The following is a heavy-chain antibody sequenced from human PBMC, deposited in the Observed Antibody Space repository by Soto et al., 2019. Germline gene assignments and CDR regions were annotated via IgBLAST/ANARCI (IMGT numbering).Heavy chain of an antibody. D-gene: IGHD2-15*01. V-gene: IGHV1-3*01. CDR3: ARDTGYCSGGSCIDYYYMDV. CDR1: GYTFTSYA. Sequence: QVQLVQSGAEVKKPGASVKVSCKASGYTFTSYAKHWVRQAPGQRLEWMGWINAGNGNTKYSQKFQGRVTITRDTSASTAYMELSSLRSEDTAVYYCARDTGYCSGGSCIDYYYMDVWGKGTTVTVSS. CDR2: INAGNGNT. J-gene: IGHJ6*03.